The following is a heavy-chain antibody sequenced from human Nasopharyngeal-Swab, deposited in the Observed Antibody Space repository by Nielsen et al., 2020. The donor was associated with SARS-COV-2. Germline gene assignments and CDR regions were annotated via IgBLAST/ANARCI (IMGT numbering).Heavy chain of an antibody. CDR3: AREGGSRVLEGPYYFNGMDV. J-gene: IGHJ6*02. V-gene: IGHV3-21*01. CDR2: MSSTIFYT. CDR1: AFTLRNYN. Sequence: GESLKISCSASAFTLRNYNMNWVRQAPGKGLEWVSSMSSTIFYTYYADPVKGRFTISRDNAKNSLYLQMDSLRAEDTAVYYCAREGGSRVLEGPYYFNGMDVWGQGTTVTVSS. D-gene: IGHD3-3*01.